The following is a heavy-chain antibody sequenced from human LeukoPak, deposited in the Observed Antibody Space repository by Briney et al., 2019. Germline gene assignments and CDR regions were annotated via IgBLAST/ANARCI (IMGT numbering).Heavy chain of an antibody. CDR2: INHSGST. CDR3: ARGHGWFGELLYDY. Sequence: PSETLSLTCAVYGGSFSGYYWSWIRQPPGKGLEWIGEINHSGSTNYNPSLKSRVTISVDTSKNQFSLKLSSVTAADTAVYYCARGHGWFGELLYDYWGQGTLVTVSS. J-gene: IGHJ4*02. V-gene: IGHV4-34*01. CDR1: GGSFSGYY. D-gene: IGHD3-10*01.